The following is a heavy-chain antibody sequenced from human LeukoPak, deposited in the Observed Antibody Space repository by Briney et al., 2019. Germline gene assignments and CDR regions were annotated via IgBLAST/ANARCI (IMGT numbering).Heavy chain of an antibody. CDR2: IYYSGST. D-gene: IGHD1-26*01. CDR3: ARGSLVGAGDAFDI. J-gene: IGHJ3*02. CDR1: GGSISSGGYY. V-gene: IGHV4-31*03. Sequence: SQTLSLTCTVSGGSISSGGYYWSWIRQHPGTGLEWIGYIYYSGSTYYNPSLKSRVTISVDTSKSQFSLKLSSVTAADTAVYYCARGSLVGAGDAFDIWGQGTMVTVSS.